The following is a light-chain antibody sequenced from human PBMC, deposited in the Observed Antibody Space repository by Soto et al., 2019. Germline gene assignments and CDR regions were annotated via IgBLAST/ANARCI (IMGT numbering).Light chain of an antibody. Sequence: QSVLTQPPSASGTPGQRVTISCSGSTSNIGSNTVNWYQQLPGTAPKLMIYQVSNRPSGVSNRFSGSKSGNTASLTISGLQAEDEADYYCCSYTSSSPYVFGTGTKLTVL. V-gene: IGLV1-44*01. CDR2: QVS. CDR3: CSYTSSSPYV. CDR1: TSNIGSNT. J-gene: IGLJ1*01.